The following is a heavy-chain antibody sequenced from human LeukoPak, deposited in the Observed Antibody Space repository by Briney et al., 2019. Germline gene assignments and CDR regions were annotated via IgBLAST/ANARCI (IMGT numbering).Heavy chain of an antibody. Sequence: SVKVSCKASGGTFSSYAISWVRQAPGQGLEWMGGIIPIFGTANYAQKFQGRGTITADESTSTAYMELSSLRSEDTAVYYCARDAGYCTNGVCASGNWFDPWGQGTLVTVSS. CDR2: IIPIFGTA. D-gene: IGHD2-8*01. CDR3: ARDAGYCTNGVCASGNWFDP. V-gene: IGHV1-69*13. J-gene: IGHJ5*02. CDR1: GGTFSSYA.